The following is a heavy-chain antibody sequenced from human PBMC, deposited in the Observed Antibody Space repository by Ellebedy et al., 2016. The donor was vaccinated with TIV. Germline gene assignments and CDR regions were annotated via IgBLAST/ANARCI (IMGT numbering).Heavy chain of an antibody. D-gene: IGHD2-2*01. Sequence: GESLKISCAASGFPFSTYVMHWVRQAPGKGLEWAAVIWSDGSSKYYADSVKGRFTISGDSSKNTVYLQMTSLRADDTAVYYCARGGYCSSTSCAPADAFDVWGPGTEVT. CDR2: IWSDGSSK. CDR3: ARGGYCSSTSCAPADAFDV. V-gene: IGHV3-33*01. J-gene: IGHJ3*01. CDR1: GFPFSTYV.